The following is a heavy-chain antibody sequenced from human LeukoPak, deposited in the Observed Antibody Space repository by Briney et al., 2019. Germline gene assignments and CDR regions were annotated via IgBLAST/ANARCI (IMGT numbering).Heavy chain of an antibody. V-gene: IGHV4-59*08. D-gene: IGHD6-13*01. Sequence: SETLSVTCTVSGGSISSYYWSWIRQPPGKGLEWIGYIYYSGSTNYNPSLKSRVTISVDTSKNQFSLKLSSVTAADTAVYYCARGSSNSWYVFWFDPWGQGTLVTVSS. CDR2: IYYSGST. CDR1: GGSISSYY. CDR3: ARGSSNSWYVFWFDP. J-gene: IGHJ5*02.